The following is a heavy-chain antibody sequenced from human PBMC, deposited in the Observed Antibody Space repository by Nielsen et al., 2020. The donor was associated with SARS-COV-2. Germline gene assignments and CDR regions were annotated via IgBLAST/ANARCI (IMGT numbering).Heavy chain of an antibody. CDR3: ARDRTITMVRGVILGYYYGMDV. V-gene: IGHV7-4-1*02. J-gene: IGHJ6*02. CDR2: INTNTGNP. CDR1: GYTFTSYA. Sequence: ASVKVSCKASGYTFTSYAMNWVRQAPGQGLEWMGWINTNTGNPTYAQGFTGRFVFSLDTSVSTAYLQISSLKAEDTAVYYCARDRTITMVRGVILGYYYGMDVWGQGTTVTVSS. D-gene: IGHD3-10*01.